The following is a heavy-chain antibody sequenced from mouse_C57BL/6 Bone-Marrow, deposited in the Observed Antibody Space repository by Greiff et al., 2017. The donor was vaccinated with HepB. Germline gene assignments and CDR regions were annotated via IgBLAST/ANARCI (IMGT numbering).Heavy chain of an antibody. J-gene: IGHJ3*01. V-gene: IGHV5-6*01. Sequence: EVKLVESGGDLVKPGGSLKLSCAASGFTFSSYGMSWVRQTPDKRLVWVATISSGGSYTYYPDSVKGRFTISRDNAKNTLYLQMSSLKSEDTAMYYCARPGYVAWFAYWGQGTLVTVSA. D-gene: IGHD3-1*01. CDR1: GFTFSSYG. CDR3: ARPGYVAWFAY. CDR2: ISSGGSYT.